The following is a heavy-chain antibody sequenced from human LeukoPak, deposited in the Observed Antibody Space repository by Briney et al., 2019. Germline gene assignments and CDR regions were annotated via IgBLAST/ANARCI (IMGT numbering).Heavy chain of an antibody. CDR3: ARDQSLGYCSSTSCYASDY. D-gene: IGHD2-2*01. Sequence: PSETLSLTCTVSGGSISSYYWGWIRQPAGKGLEWIGRIYTNGTTNYNPSLKSPATLSVDTSKNQFSLKLSSVTAADTAVYYCARDQSLGYCSSTSCYASDYWGQGTLVTVSS. CDR1: GGSISSYY. V-gene: IGHV4-4*07. J-gene: IGHJ4*02. CDR2: IYTNGTT.